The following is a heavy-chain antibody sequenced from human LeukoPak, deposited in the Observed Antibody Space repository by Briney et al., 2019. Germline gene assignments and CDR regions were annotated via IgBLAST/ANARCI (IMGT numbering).Heavy chain of an antibody. V-gene: IGHV4-59*11. J-gene: IGHJ6*03. D-gene: IGHD2-15*01. Sequence: SETLSLTCTVSGGSISSHYWTWIRQSPVKGLEWIGDISNSGSTSYNPSLKSRVTMSIDTSKNQFSLKLSSVTAADTAVYYCGRDALVGYFSYYYMDVWGKGTTVTVSS. CDR2: ISNSGST. CDR3: GRDALVGYFSYYYMDV. CDR1: GGSISSHY.